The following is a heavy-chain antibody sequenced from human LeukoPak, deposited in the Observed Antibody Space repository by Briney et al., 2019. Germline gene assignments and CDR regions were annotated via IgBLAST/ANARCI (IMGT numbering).Heavy chain of an antibody. CDR2: ISSSGSTI. Sequence: GGSLRLSCAASGFTFSDYYMSWIRQAPGKGLEWVSYISSSGSTIYYADSVKGRFTISRDDAKNSLYLQMNSLRAEGTAVYYCAREGWLQLSYYYYGMDVWGQGTTVTVSS. D-gene: IGHD5-24*01. CDR1: GFTFSDYY. CDR3: AREGWLQLSYYYYGMDV. V-gene: IGHV3-11*01. J-gene: IGHJ6*02.